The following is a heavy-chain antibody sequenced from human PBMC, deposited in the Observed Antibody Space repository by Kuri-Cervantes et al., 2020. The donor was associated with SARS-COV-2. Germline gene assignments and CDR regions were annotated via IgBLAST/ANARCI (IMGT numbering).Heavy chain of an antibody. CDR3: ARDALHYDFWSGPCFDY. CDR1: GYTFTSYY. V-gene: IGHV1-46*01. CDR2: INPSGGST. Sequence: ASVKVSCKASGYTFTSYYMHWVRQAPGQGLEWMGIINPSGGSTSYAQKFQGRVTMTRDTSTSTVYMELSSLRSEDTAVYYCARDALHYDFWSGPCFDYWGQGTLVTVSS. J-gene: IGHJ4*02. D-gene: IGHD3-3*01.